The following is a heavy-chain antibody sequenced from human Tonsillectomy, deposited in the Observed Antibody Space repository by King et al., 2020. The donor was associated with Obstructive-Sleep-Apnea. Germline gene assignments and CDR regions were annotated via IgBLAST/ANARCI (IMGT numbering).Heavy chain of an antibody. D-gene: IGHD3-9*01. CDR3: ARSRYYDILTGYHDAFDS. CDR1: GFTFSFHW. CDR2: IKQDGSER. Sequence: VQLVESGGGLVQPGGSLRLSCAASGFTFSFHWMTWVRQAPGKGLEWVANIKQDGSERYYVDSVKGRFTISRDNTKNSLFLQMNSLRPEDTAVYYCARSRYYDILTGYHDAFDSWGQGTLLTVSS. J-gene: IGHJ4*02. V-gene: IGHV3-7*01.